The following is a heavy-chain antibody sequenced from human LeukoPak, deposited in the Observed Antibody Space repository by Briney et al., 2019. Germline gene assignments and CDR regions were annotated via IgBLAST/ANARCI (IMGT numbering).Heavy chain of an antibody. CDR1: GFTFDDYA. V-gene: IGHV3-9*01. Sequence: GGSLRLSCAASGFTFDDYAMHWVRQAPGKGLEWVSGISWNSGSIGYADSVKGRFTISRDNSKNTLYLQMNSLRAEDTAVYYCAKDGSSGYYLTGNWFDPWGQGTLVTVSS. CDR2: ISWNSGSI. CDR3: AKDGSSGYYLTGNWFDP. D-gene: IGHD3-22*01. J-gene: IGHJ5*02.